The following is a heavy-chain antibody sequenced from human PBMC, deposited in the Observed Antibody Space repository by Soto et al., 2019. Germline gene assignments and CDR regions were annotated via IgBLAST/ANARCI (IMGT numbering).Heavy chain of an antibody. CDR1: GYSFSSYW. CDR2: IYPGDSDT. Sequence: PGESLKISCKGSGYSFSSYWIAWVRQMPGRGLEWMGIIYPGDSDTRYSPSFQGQVTISADKSISTAYLQWSSLKASDSAMYYCARPVNPYGSGTYLLVWGQGTPVTVSS. V-gene: IGHV5-51*01. J-gene: IGHJ4*02. D-gene: IGHD3-10*01. CDR3: ARPVNPYGSGTYLLV.